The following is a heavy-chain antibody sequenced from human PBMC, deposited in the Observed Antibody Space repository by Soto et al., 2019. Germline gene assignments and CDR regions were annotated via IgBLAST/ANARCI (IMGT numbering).Heavy chain of an antibody. CDR1: GYIFTGYY. CDR3: ARGRYSSGWYHYYGMDV. CDR2: INPNSGGT. J-gene: IGHJ6*02. Sequence: TSVKLSCKACGYIFTGYYMHWVRQAPGQGLEWMGWINPNSGGTNYAQKFQGWVTMTRDTSISTAYMELSRLRSDDTAVYYCARGRYSSGWYHYYGMDVWGQGTTVTVSS. D-gene: IGHD6-19*01. V-gene: IGHV1-2*04.